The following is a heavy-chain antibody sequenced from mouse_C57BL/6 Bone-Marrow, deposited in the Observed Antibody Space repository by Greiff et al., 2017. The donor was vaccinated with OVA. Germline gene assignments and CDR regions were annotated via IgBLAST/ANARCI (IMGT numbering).Heavy chain of an antibody. J-gene: IGHJ3*01. Sequence: EVKLVESGGGLVQPKGSLKLSCAASGFSFNTYAMNWVRQAPGKGLEWVARLRSKSNNYATYYADSVKDRFTISRDDSESMLYLQMNNLKTEDTAMYYCVRHGSNYEDWFAYWGQGTLVTVSA. D-gene: IGHD2-5*01. CDR2: LRSKSNNYAT. V-gene: IGHV10-1*01. CDR1: GFSFNTYA. CDR3: VRHGSNYEDWFAY.